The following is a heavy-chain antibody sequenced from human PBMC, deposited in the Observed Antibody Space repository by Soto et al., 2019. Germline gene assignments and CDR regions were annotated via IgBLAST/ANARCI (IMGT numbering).Heavy chain of an antibody. CDR1: GGSIRSNNR. V-gene: IGHV4-4*02. CDR3: ARVYSGSYSDY. CDR2: IFHSGST. J-gene: IGHJ4*02. Sequence: SETLFLTCAVSGGSIRSNNRWSWVRQPPGKGLEWIGEIFHSGSTNYNPSLKTRVTISVDKSKNQFSLKLSSVTAADTAVYYCARVYSGSYSDYWGQGTLVTVS. D-gene: IGHD1-26*01.